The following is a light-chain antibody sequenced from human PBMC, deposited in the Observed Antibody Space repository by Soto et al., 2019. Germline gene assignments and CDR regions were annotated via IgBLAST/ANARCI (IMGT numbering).Light chain of an antibody. Sequence: DIQMTQSPPSVSASVGDNVTVSCRASQGISSSLAWYQRKPGKAPKLLIYGASTVQSGVPSRFSGSGSATDFTLTIRSLQPEDFATYYCQQGDKFPLTFGQGTRVDI. CDR2: GAS. CDR1: QGISSS. CDR3: QQGDKFPLT. V-gene: IGKV1-12*01. J-gene: IGKJ2*01.